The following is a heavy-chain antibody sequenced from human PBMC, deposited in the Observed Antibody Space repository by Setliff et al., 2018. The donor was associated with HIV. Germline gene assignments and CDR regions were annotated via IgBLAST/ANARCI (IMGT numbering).Heavy chain of an antibody. Sequence: ASVKVSCKASGYIFIRYYIFWVRQAHGQGLEWMGNINPHTGVTKYAEKFQGRVTMTRDTSINTIYMELSRLRSDDTAVYYCARDLRDGFEEWFSTLDDGMDVWGQGTTVTVSS. D-gene: IGHD3-3*01. CDR1: GYIFIRYY. J-gene: IGHJ6*02. CDR3: ARDLRDGFEEWFSTLDDGMDV. V-gene: IGHV1-2*02. CDR2: INPHTGVT.